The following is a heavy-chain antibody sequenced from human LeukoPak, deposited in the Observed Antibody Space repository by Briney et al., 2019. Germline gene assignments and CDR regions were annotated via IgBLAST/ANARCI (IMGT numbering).Heavy chain of an antibody. CDR2: INAGIGNT. Sequence: GASVKVSCKASGYTFTSYAMHWVRQAPGQRLEWMGWINAGIGNTKYSQKFQGRVTMTRDTSISTAYMELSRLRSDDTAVYYCARDSNPGYSSSWYDWFDPWGQGTLVTVSS. CDR3: ARDSNPGYSSSWYDWFDP. D-gene: IGHD6-13*01. CDR1: GYTFTSYA. J-gene: IGHJ5*02. V-gene: IGHV1-3*01.